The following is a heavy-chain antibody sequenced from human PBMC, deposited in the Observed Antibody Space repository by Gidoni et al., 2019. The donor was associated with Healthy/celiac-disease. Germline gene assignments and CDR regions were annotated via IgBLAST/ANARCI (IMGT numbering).Heavy chain of an antibody. CDR3: ARDSSGTGYSYGFYFDY. CDR1: GGTFRSYA. D-gene: IGHD5-18*01. Sequence: QVQLVQSGAEVKKPGSSVKVSRKASGGTFRSYAISWVRQAPGQGLEWMGGIIPIFGTANYAQKFQGRVTITADESTSTAYMELSSLRSEDTAVYYCARDSSGTGYSYGFYFDYWGQGTLVTVSS. V-gene: IGHV1-69*01. J-gene: IGHJ4*02. CDR2: IIPIFGTA.